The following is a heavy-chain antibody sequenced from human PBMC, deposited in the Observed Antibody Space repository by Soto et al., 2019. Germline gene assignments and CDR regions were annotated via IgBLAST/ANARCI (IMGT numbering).Heavy chain of an antibody. Sequence: QVQLVQSGAEVKKPGASVKVSCKASGGTFSSYGLSWVRQAPGQGLEWMGGIIPIFGTANYAQKFQGRVTISADKSTSKAYMELSMLCSEDSAVYYCARETRTEVVPAAIGGGAFFSYGMDVWGQGTSGTVAS. CDR3: ARETRTEVVPAAIGGGAFFSYGMDV. D-gene: IGHD2-2*02. J-gene: IGHJ6*02. CDR2: IIPIFGTA. CDR1: GGTFSSYG. V-gene: IGHV1-69*06.